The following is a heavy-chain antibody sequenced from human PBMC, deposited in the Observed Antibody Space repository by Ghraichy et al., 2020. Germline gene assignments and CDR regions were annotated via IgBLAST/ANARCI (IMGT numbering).Heavy chain of an antibody. J-gene: IGHJ4*02. CDR1: GGSFSGYY. Sequence: SETLSLTCAVYGGSFSGYYWSWIRQPPGKGLEWIGEINHSGSTNYNPSLKSRVTISVDTSKNQFSLKLSSVTAADTAVYYCARGPTGIAVAGTFDYWGQGTLVTVSS. V-gene: IGHV4-34*01. D-gene: IGHD6-19*01. CDR2: INHSGST. CDR3: ARGPTGIAVAGTFDY.